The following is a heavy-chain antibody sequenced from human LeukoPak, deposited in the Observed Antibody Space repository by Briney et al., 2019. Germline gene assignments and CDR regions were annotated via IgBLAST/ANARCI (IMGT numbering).Heavy chain of an antibody. Sequence: GESLKISCKGSGYSFTTYWIGWVRQMPGKGLEWIGIIFPGDSDTTYSPSLQGRVTISADTSINTAYLQWSSLRASDTAMYYCATSESQTRFDYWGQGTPVTVSS. V-gene: IGHV5-51*01. D-gene: IGHD1/OR15-1a*01. CDR1: GYSFTTYW. J-gene: IGHJ4*02. CDR3: ATSESQTRFDY. CDR2: IFPGDSDT.